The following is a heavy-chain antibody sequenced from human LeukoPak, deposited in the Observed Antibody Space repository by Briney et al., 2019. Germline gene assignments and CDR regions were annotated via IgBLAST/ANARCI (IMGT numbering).Heavy chain of an antibody. Sequence: SETLSLTCTVSGDFIRSGVYCWSWIRQRPGAGLQWIGYICSSGSTSYNPSLRSRVTMSIDTSNNQFSLKLNSVTAADTAVYYCARHMGEKRWLQSTLAFDIWGPGTMVTVSS. CDR1: GDFIRSGVYC. J-gene: IGHJ3*02. CDR3: ARHMGEKRWLQSTLAFDI. V-gene: IGHV4-31*03. CDR2: ICSSGST. D-gene: IGHD5-24*01.